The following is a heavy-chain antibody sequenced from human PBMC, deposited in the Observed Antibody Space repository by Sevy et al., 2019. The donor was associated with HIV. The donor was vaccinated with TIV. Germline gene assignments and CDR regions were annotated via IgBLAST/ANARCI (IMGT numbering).Heavy chain of an antibody. CDR2: ISSSSSYI. D-gene: IGHD6-19*01. CDR1: GFTFSSYS. Sequence: GGSLRLSCAASGFTFSSYSMNWVRQAPGKGLEWVSSISSSSSYIYYADSVKGRFIISRDNAKNSLYLQMNSLRAEDTAVYYCARDNQGLDRLWLGYYYYGMDVWGQGTTVTVSS. J-gene: IGHJ6*02. V-gene: IGHV3-21*01. CDR3: ARDNQGLDRLWLGYYYYGMDV.